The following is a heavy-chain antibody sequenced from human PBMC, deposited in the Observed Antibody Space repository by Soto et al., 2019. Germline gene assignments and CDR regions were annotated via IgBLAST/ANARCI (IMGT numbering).Heavy chain of an antibody. CDR2: IRSKPNNYAT. V-gene: IGHV3-73*02. CDR3: TRPLQDY. Sequence: EVQLVESGGGLVQPGGSLKVSCAGSGFSFSGSAMHWVRQASGKGLEWVGRIRSKPNNYATAYAASVKGRFTISRDDSKNTAYLQMNSLKSEDTAVYSCTRPLQDYWGQGTLVSVSS. CDR1: GFSFSGSA. J-gene: IGHJ4*02.